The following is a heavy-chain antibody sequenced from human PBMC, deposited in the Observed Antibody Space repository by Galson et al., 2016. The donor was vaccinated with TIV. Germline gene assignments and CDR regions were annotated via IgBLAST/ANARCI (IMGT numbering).Heavy chain of an antibody. CDR3: ARDGGYTSGSDY. Sequence: SVKVSCKASGYTFSDYYMHWVRQAPGQGLEWMGWINPNTGGTNYAQKFQGWVSMTRDTSINTAYMELSRLKSDDTAVYYCARDGGYTSGSDYWGQGTQVTVSS. CDR1: GYTFSDYY. CDR2: INPNTGGT. J-gene: IGHJ4*02. V-gene: IGHV1-2*04. D-gene: IGHD6-19*01.